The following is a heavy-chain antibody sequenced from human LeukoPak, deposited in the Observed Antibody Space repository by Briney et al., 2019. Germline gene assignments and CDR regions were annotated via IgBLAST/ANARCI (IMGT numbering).Heavy chain of an antibody. V-gene: IGHV3-30-3*01. D-gene: IGHD3-3*01. J-gene: IGHJ4*02. CDR2: ISYDGSNK. CDR1: GFTVSSNY. CDR3: ARREWLKLGLDY. Sequence: GGSLRLSCAASGFTVSSNYMSWVRQAPGKGLEWVAVISYDGSNKYYADSVKGRFTISRDNSKNTLYLQMNSLRAEDTAVYYCARREWLKLGLDYWGQGTLVTVSS.